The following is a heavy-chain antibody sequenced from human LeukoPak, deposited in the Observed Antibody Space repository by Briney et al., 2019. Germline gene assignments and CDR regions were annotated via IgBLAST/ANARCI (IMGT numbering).Heavy chain of an antibody. CDR2: VDYSADST. CDR3: ARDRSWDYDSSGYPYYYYMDV. V-gene: IGHV3-23*01. Sequence: GGSLRLSCTVSGFTLSSYEVSWIRQAPGKGLEWVSSVDYSADSTHYADSVMGRFTISRDNSKNTLYLQMNSLRAEDTAVYYCARDRSWDYDSSGYPYYYYMDVWGKGTTVTVSS. CDR1: GFTLSSYE. J-gene: IGHJ6*03. D-gene: IGHD3-22*01.